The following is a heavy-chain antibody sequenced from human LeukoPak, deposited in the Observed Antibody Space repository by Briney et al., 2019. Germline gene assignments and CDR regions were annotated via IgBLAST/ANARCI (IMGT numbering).Heavy chain of an antibody. CDR2: INGDGRST. D-gene: IGHD5-12*01. V-gene: IGHV3-74*01. J-gene: IGHJ4*02. CDR3: ARWWLRSVDY. CDR1: GFTFSSYW. Sequence: GGSLRLSCAASGFTFSSYWMHWVRQAPGQGLVWVSRINGDGRSTIYADSVKGRITNTRDNAKNTLFLQMTSLRAEDTAVYYCARWWLRSVDYWGQGTLVTVSS.